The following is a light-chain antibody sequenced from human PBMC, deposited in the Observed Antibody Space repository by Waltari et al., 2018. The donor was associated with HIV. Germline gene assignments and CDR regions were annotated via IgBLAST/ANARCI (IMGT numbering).Light chain of an antibody. CDR1: SSDVGGYKY. CDR2: DVT. V-gene: IGLV2-11*01. J-gene: IGLJ3*02. Sequence: QSALTQPRSVSGSPGQSVTISCTGTSSDVGGYKYVSWYQQHPAKAPKLMISDVTTRPSGVPDRCAGSKSVNTASLTISGLEAEDEADYYCCSYAGSYAWVFGGGTKLTVL. CDR3: CSYAGSYAWV.